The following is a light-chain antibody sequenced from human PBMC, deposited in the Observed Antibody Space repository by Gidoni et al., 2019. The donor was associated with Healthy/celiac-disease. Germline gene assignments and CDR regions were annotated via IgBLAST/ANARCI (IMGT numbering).Light chain of an antibody. CDR1: SLRSYY. J-gene: IGLJ1*01. Sequence: CVSLGQTVRITCQGDSLRSYYASWYQQKPGQAPVLVIYGKNNRPSGIPDRFSGSSSGNTASLTITGAQAEDEADYYCNSRDSSGNRVFGTGTKVTVL. CDR2: GKN. CDR3: NSRDSSGNRV. V-gene: IGLV3-19*01.